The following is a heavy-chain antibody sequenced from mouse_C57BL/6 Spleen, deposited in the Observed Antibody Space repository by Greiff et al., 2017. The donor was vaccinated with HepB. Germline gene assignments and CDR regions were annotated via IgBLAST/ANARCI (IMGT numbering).Heavy chain of an antibody. Sequence: VQLQQSGPVLVKPGASVKMSCKASGYTFTDYYMNWVKQSHGKSLEWIGVINPYNGGTSYNQKFKGKATLTVDKSSSTAYMELNSLTSEDSAVYYCASGYSNSDYWGQGTTLTVSS. V-gene: IGHV1-19*01. CDR1: GYTFTDYY. CDR3: ASGYSNSDY. D-gene: IGHD2-5*01. CDR2: INPYNGGT. J-gene: IGHJ2*01.